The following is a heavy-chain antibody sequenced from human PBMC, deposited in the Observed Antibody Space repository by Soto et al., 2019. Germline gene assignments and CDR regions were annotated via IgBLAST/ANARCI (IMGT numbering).Heavy chain of an antibody. J-gene: IGHJ2*01. CDR1: GFTFSNAW. Sequence: GGSLRLSCAASGFTFSNAWMSWVRQAPGKXLEWVGRIKSKTDGGTTDYAAPVKGRFTISRDDSKNTLYLQMNSLKTEDTAVYHCTTVVVVVAARYWYFDLWGRGTLVTVSS. CDR3: TTVVVVVAARYWYFDL. D-gene: IGHD2-15*01. CDR2: IKSKTDGGTT. V-gene: IGHV3-15*01.